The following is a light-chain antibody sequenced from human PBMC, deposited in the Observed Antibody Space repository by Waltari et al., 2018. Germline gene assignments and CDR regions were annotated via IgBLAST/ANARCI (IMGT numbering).Light chain of an antibody. J-gene: IGKJ1*01. CDR2: WAS. Sequence: DIVMTQSPDSLAVSLGERATINCKSSESVLYISNDKNYLAWYQQKPGQPPRLLIAWASTRESGVPDRLSGSGSGTDFTLTISSLQAEDVATYNCQKYYRKRTFGQGTKVEI. V-gene: IGKV4-1*01. CDR3: QKYYRKRT. CDR1: ESVLYISNDKNY.